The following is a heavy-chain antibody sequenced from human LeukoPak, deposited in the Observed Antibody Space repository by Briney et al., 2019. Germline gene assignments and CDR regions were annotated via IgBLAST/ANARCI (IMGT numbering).Heavy chain of an antibody. CDR1: GGSISSYY. V-gene: IGHV4-59*01. D-gene: IGHD5-24*01. CDR2: IYYSEST. Sequence: SETLSLTCTVSGGSISSYYWSWIRQPPGKGLEWIGYIYYSESTNYNPSLKSRVTISVDTSKNQFSLKLSSVTAAATAVYYCARDRDGYNYYYGMDVWGQGTTVTVSS. J-gene: IGHJ6*02. CDR3: ARDRDGYNYYYGMDV.